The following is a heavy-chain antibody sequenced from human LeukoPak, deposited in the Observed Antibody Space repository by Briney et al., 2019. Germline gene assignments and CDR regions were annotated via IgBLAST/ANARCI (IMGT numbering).Heavy chain of an antibody. Sequence: GESLKISCAASGFTLSGSTMHWVRQASGKGLEWVGHIRSKANSYATAYAASVTGRLTISRDDSKNTAFLLMNSLKTEDTAVYYCTRLDVVVTGTFDYWGQGTLVTISS. CDR3: TRLDVVVTGTFDY. D-gene: IGHD6-19*01. J-gene: IGHJ4*02. CDR1: GFTLSGST. CDR2: IRSKANSYAT. V-gene: IGHV3-73*01.